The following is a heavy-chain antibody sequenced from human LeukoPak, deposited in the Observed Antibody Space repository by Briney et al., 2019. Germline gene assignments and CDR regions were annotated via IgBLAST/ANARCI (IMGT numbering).Heavy chain of an antibody. J-gene: IGHJ4*02. D-gene: IGHD2/OR15-2a*01. CDR1: GFTFSSYA. V-gene: IGHV3-30-3*01. CDR3: ARDLRVFSY. Sequence: PGRSLRLSCAASGFTFSSYAMHWVRQAPGKGLEWVAVISYDGSNKYYADSVKGRFTISRDNSKNTLYLQMNSLRAEDTAVYCCARDLRVFSYWGQGTLVTVSS. CDR2: ISYDGSNK.